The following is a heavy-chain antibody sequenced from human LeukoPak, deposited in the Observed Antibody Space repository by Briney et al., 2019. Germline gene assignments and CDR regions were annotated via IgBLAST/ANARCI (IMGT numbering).Heavy chain of an antibody. D-gene: IGHD4-17*01. V-gene: IGHV4-59*01. CDR1: GCSISSYY. Sequence: PSETLSLTCTVSGCSISSYYWSWIRQPPGKGLEWIGYIYYSGSTNYNPSLKSRVTISVDTSKNQFSLKLSSVTAADTAVYYCARGARAKTTVYYYYYMDVWGKGTTVTVSS. J-gene: IGHJ6*03. CDR3: ARGARAKTTVYYYYYMDV. CDR2: IYYSGST.